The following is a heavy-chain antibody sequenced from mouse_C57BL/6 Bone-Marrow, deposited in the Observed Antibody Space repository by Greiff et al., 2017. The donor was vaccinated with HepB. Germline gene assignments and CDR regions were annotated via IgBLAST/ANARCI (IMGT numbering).Heavy chain of an antibody. CDR3: ARSSGYYGSSLTYWYFDV. V-gene: IGHV1-20*01. J-gene: IGHJ1*03. D-gene: IGHD1-1*01. CDR1: GYSFTGYF. CDR2: INPYTGDT. Sequence: HLQHSLPYLFNPFYSFNISCKASGYSFTGYFMNWVMQSHGKSLEWIGRINPYTGDTFYNQKFKGKATLTVDKSSSTAHMELRSLTSEDSAVYYCARSSGYYGSSLTYWYFDVWGTGTTVTVSS.